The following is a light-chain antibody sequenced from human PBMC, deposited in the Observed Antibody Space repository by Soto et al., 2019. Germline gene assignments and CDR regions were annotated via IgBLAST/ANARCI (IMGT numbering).Light chain of an antibody. CDR3: QQYGRSQT. CDR1: HSIDSSS. Sequence: EVVLTQSPGTLSLSPGERATLSCRASHSIDSSSVAWYQQKPGQAPRLLIHGASSRATGIPDRISGSGSGTDFTLTITRLEPEDFALYYCQQYGRSQTFGQGTKVDIK. CDR2: GAS. V-gene: IGKV3-20*01. J-gene: IGKJ1*01.